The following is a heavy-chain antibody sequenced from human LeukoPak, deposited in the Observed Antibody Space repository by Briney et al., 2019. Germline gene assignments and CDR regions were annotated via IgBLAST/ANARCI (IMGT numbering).Heavy chain of an antibody. D-gene: IGHD1-1*01. V-gene: IGHV4-34*01. CDR1: GGSFGGYY. J-gene: IGHJ3*02. CDR2: INHSGTT. CDR3: ARDDGTTEGDAFDI. Sequence: SETLSLTCAVYGGSFGGYYWSWIRQPPGKGLEWIGEINHSGTTYYNPSLESRVTISVDTSNNQFSLKLSSVTAADTAVYYCARDDGTTEGDAFDIWGQGTMVTVSS.